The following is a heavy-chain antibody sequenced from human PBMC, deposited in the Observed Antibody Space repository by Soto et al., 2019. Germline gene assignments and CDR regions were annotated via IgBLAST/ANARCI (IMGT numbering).Heavy chain of an antibody. Sequence: GGSLRLSCAASGFTFSSYSMNWVRQAPGKGLEWVSSISSSSSYIYYADSVKGRFTISRDNAKNSLYLQMNSLRAEDTAVYYCASLGTIFGVVIEDAFDIWGQGTMVTVSS. CDR2: ISSSSSYI. CDR3: ASLGTIFGVVIEDAFDI. CDR1: GFTFSSYS. V-gene: IGHV3-21*01. J-gene: IGHJ3*02. D-gene: IGHD3-3*01.